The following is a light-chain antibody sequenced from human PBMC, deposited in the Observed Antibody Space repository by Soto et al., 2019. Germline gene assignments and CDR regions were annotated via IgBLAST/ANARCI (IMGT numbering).Light chain of an antibody. J-gene: IGKJ5*01. CDR1: QSVSSN. CDR2: GAS. Sequence: EIVTTQSPATLSVSPGEGVTLSCRASQSVSSNLAWYQQKPGQAPRLLIYGASTRATGIPARFSGSGSGTEFALTISSPQSEDFAVYYCQQYNVWPPLFGQGTRLEI. V-gene: IGKV3-15*01. CDR3: QQYNVWPPL.